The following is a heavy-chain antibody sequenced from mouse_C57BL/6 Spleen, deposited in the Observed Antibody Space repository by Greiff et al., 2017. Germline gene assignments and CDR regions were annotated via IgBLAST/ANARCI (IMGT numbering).Heavy chain of an antibody. CDR1: GYAFSSYW. D-gene: IGHD1-1*01. V-gene: IGHV1-80*01. Sequence: VKLQESGAELVKPGASVKISCKASGYAFSSYWMNWVKQRPGKGLEWIGQIYPGDGDTNYNGKFKGKATLTADKSSSTAYMQLSSLTSEDSAVYFCARSRFEGSSYGYWGQGTTLTVSS. CDR3: ARSRFEGSSYGY. CDR2: IYPGDGDT. J-gene: IGHJ2*01.